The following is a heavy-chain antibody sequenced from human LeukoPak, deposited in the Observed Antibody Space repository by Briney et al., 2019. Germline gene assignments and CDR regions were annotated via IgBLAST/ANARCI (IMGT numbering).Heavy chain of an antibody. Sequence: GGSLGLSCAASEFTFSNYGMHWVRQAPGKGLEWVTFIRHDGSDKYCADSVKGRFAISRDNSKNTLYLQMNSLRPEDTAVYYCARRAGAYSHPYDYWGQGTLVTVSS. CDR1: EFTFSNYG. CDR3: ARRAGAYSHPYDY. D-gene: IGHD4/OR15-4a*01. CDR2: IRHDGSDK. J-gene: IGHJ4*02. V-gene: IGHV3-30*02.